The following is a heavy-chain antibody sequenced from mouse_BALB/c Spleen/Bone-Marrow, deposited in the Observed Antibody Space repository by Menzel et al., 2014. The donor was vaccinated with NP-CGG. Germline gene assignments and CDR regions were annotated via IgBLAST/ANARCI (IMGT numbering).Heavy chain of an antibody. Sequence: LVKTGASVKISCKASDYSFTDYYVHWVKQTRGKSLEWIGYISCYNGATSYNQKFKGKATFTVDTSSSTAYMQFSSLTSEDSAVYYCARSEGIYYYGSSYALDYWGQGTSVTVSS. CDR1: DYSFTDYY. D-gene: IGHD1-1*01. CDR2: ISCYNGAT. CDR3: ARSEGIYYYGSSYALDY. J-gene: IGHJ4*01. V-gene: IGHV1S34*01.